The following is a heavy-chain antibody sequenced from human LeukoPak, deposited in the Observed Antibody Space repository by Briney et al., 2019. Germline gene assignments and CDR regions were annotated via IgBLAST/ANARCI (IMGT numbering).Heavy chain of an antibody. Sequence: GGSLRLSCAASGFTFSDFWMTWVRQAPGKGLESVAYIKEGGSDKYYEDSVRGRFTISRDNAKSSLDLQMRTLRVEDTAVYYCARPRRGNSGDFFDLWGPGNLVTVSS. CDR2: IKEGGSDK. D-gene: IGHD4-23*01. V-gene: IGHV3-7*01. CDR1: GFTFSDFW. CDR3: ARPRRGNSGDFFDL. J-gene: IGHJ4*02.